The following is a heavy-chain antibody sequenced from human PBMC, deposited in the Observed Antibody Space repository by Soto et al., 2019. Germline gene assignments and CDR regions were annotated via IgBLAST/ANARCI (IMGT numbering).Heavy chain of an antibody. D-gene: IGHD3-3*01. Sequence: QLEESGPGLVKPSETLSLTCTVSGGPLSSYYWNWIRQSPGKGLEWIAFISKSGNIDYSPSLRGRVTISLDASKNLLFLQVTSVTAADSAIYFCARSPYDLWTSDPISYFDLWGQGVLVTVSS. CDR3: ARSPYDLWTSDPISYFDL. J-gene: IGHJ4*02. CDR1: GGPLSSYY. V-gene: IGHV4-59*01. CDR2: ISKSGNI.